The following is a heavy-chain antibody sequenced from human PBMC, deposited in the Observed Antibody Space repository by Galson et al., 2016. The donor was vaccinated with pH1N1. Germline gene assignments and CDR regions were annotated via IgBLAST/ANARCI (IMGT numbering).Heavy chain of an antibody. D-gene: IGHD1-14*01. Sequence: SLRLSCAASRITFSDYGFHWVRQAPGKGLEWVGRITKRPEGYTTQDATSVKGRFIISRDDSKDLLYLRMNSLKTEDTAVYYCTRENHHKFDYWGQGTLVTVSS. J-gene: IGHJ4*02. CDR2: ITKRPEGYTT. CDR3: TRENHHKFDY. CDR1: RITFSDYG. V-gene: IGHV3-72*01.